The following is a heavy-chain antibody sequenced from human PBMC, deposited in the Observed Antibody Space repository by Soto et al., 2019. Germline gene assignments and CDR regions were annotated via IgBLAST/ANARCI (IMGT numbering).Heavy chain of an antibody. CDR2: ISSSGNTR. D-gene: IGHD3-3*01. V-gene: IGHV3-11*01. J-gene: IGHJ4*02. CDR1: GFTFSDYY. CDR3: ASWRQKNDY. Sequence: QVQLVESGGGLVKPGGSLRLSCAASGFTFSDYYMSWIRQAPGQGLEWVSYISSSGNTRYYADSVKGRFTISRDNAKNWLYLQMNGLRAGYTAVYYCASWRQKNDYWGQGTLVTVSS.